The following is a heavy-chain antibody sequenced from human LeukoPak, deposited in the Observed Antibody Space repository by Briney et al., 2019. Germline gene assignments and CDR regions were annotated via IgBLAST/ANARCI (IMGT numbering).Heavy chain of an antibody. J-gene: IGHJ4*02. V-gene: IGHV1-2*02. CDR1: GYSFIGYY. D-gene: IGHD1-26*01. Sequence: GASVKVSCKASGYSFIGYYIHWVRQAPGQGLEWMGWINPNSGDTNYAQKFQGRVTMTRDTSISTAYMELSRLRSDDTAVYYCARGSGSYYFDYWGQGTLVTVSS. CDR2: INPNSGDT. CDR3: ARGSGSYYFDY.